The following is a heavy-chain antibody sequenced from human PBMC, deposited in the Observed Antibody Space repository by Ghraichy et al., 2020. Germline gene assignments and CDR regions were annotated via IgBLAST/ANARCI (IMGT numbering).Heavy chain of an antibody. CDR3: AREYGWFGESMPSFDP. J-gene: IGHJ5*02. CDR1: GGSISSYY. V-gene: IGHV4-59*01. Sequence: SETLSLTCTVSGGSISSYYWSWIRQPPGKGLEWIGYIYYSGSTNYSPSLKSRVTISVDTSKNQFSLKLSSVTAADTAVYYCAREYGWFGESMPSFDPWGKGILVTVSS. D-gene: IGHD3-10*01. CDR2: IYYSGST.